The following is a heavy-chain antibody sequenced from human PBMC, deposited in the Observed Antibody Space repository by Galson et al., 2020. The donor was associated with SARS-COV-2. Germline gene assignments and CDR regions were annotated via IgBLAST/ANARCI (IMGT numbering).Heavy chain of an antibody. CDR1: GFTFSSYA. CDR3: AKYSPGSYYYDGMDV. Sequence: GALRLSSAASGFTFSSYAMSWVRQAPGQGLEWVSAISGSGDKTYYAASVQGRFASPRDNSKNTLYLQMNRLSSEDTAVYYCAKYSPGSYYYDGMDVWGQGTTVTVSS. V-gene: IGHV3-23*01. J-gene: IGHJ6*02. CDR2: ISGSGDKT. D-gene: IGHD6-13*01.